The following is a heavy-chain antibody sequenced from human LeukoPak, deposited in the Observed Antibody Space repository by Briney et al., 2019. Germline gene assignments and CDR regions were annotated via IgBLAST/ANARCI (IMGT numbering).Heavy chain of an antibody. Sequence: GASVKVSCKASGYTFTSYGISWVRQAPGQGLEWMGWISAYNGNTNYAQKLQGRVTMTTDTSTSTAYMELRSLRSDDTAVYYCARDSEDIVGATGGDAFDIWGQGTMVTVSS. J-gene: IGHJ3*02. CDR3: ARDSEDIVGATGGDAFDI. CDR2: ISAYNGNT. V-gene: IGHV1-18*01. D-gene: IGHD1-26*01. CDR1: GYTFTSYG.